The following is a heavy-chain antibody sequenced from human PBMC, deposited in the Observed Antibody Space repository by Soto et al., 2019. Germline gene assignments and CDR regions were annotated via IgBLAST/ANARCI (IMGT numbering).Heavy chain of an antibody. Sequence: ASVKVSCKASGGTFSSYAISWVRQAPGQGLEWMGGIIPIFGTANYAQKFQGRVTITADESTSTAYMELSSLRSEDTAVYYYARPLITIFGVVHDAFDIWGQGTMVTVSS. D-gene: IGHD3-3*01. CDR2: IIPIFGTA. CDR3: ARPLITIFGVVHDAFDI. V-gene: IGHV1-69*13. CDR1: GGTFSSYA. J-gene: IGHJ3*02.